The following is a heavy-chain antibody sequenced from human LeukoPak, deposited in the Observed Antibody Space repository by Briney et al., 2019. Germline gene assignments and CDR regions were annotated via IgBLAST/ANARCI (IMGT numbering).Heavy chain of an antibody. Sequence: ASVKVSCKASGYTCTGYYLHWVRQAPGQGLEWMGRSNPNSGGTNNAQKFQGRVTMTRDTSITTAYMELSRLRSDDTAVYYFARSIQDIVLMVYGKGHNWFDPWGQGTLVTVSS. CDR3: ARSIQDIVLMVYGKGHNWFDP. CDR1: GYTCTGYY. CDR2: SNPNSGGT. D-gene: IGHD2-8*01. J-gene: IGHJ5*02. V-gene: IGHV1-2*06.